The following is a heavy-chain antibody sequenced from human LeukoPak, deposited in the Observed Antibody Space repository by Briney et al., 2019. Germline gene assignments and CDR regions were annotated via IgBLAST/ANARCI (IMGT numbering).Heavy chain of an antibody. CDR3: ARGLAAAGTRGSLFDP. D-gene: IGHD6-13*01. V-gene: IGHV1-3*01. Sequence: ASVKVSCKASGYTFTSYAMHWVRQAPGQRLEWMGWINAGNGNTKYSQKFQGRVTITRDTSASTAYMELSSLRSEDTAVYYCARGLAAAGTRGSLFDPWGQGTLVTVSS. CDR1: GYTFTSYA. CDR2: INAGNGNT. J-gene: IGHJ5*02.